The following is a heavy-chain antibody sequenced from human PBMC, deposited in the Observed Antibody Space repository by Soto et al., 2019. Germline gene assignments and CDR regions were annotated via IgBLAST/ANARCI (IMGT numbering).Heavy chain of an antibody. Sequence: QITLKESGPTLVKPTQTLTLTCTFSGFSLSTNGVGVGWIRQPPGKALEWLTLIYWDDDKRYSPSLKSRLTITKDNSKNQVVLTMTNMDPVDTATYYCAHSGYGGPSGIYNWFDPWGQGTLVTVSS. CDR3: AHSGYGGPSGIYNWFDP. V-gene: IGHV2-5*02. CDR2: IYWDDDK. CDR1: GFSLSTNGVG. D-gene: IGHD5-12*01. J-gene: IGHJ5*02.